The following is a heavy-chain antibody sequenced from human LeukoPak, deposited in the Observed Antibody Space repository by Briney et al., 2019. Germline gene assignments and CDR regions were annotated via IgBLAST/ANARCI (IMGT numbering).Heavy chain of an antibody. CDR2: ISYTGTYI. J-gene: IGHJ4*02. CDR3: VRDRGTYRPIDY. V-gene: IGHV3-21*04. Sequence: GGSLRLSCAASAFSLSAYNMNWVRQATGKGLEWVSSISYTGTYIYYADSVKGRFTISRDNAQNSLYLQMNSLRAEDTAIYYCVRDRGTYRPIDYWGQGTLVTVSS. D-gene: IGHD1-26*01. CDR1: AFSLSAYN.